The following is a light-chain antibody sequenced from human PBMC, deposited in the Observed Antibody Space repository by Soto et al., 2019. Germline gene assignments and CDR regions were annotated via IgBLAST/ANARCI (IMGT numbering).Light chain of an antibody. J-gene: IGKJ3*01. CDR3: QQYGRSPFT. CDR1: PGVRRHN. Sequence: EIVLTQSPGTLSLSPGERAPLSCRASPGVRRHNLAWYQQRPGQAPSVVIYGASTRATGIPERFSGSGSGTDFTLTISRLEPEDFAVYYWQQYGRSPFTFGPGTKVDIK. CDR2: GAS. V-gene: IGKV3-20*01.